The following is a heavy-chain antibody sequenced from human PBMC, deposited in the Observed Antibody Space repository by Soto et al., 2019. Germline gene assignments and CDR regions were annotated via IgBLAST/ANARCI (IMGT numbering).Heavy chain of an antibody. CDR1: GFSLSTTGVG. CDR3: ARSLWFGELY. J-gene: IGHJ4*02. Sequence: QITLKESGPTLVKPTQTLTLTCSFSGFSLSTTGVGVGWIRQSPGKALEWLAIIYWDNDKRYSPSLKSRVIITKDTSKNQVVLTVTNMDPVDTGTYYCARSLWFGELYWGQGALVTVSS. V-gene: IGHV2-5*02. D-gene: IGHD3-10*01. CDR2: IYWDNDK.